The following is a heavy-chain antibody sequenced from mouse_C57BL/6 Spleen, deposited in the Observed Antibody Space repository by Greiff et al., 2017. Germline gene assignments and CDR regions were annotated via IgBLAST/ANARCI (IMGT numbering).Heavy chain of an antibody. V-gene: IGHV3-6*01. CDR3: ARDKTPYYFDY. Sequence: ESGPGLVKPSQSLSLTCSVTGYSITSGYYWNWIRQFPGNKLEWMGYISYDGSNNYNPSLKNRISITRDTSKNQFFLKLNSVTTEDTATYYCARDKTPYYFDYWGQGTTLTVSA. CDR1: GYSITSGYY. CDR2: ISYDGSN. J-gene: IGHJ2*01.